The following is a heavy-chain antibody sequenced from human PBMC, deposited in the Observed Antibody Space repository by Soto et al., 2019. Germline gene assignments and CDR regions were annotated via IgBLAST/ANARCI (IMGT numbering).Heavy chain of an antibody. V-gene: IGHV4-34*01. Sequence: SETLSLTCAVYGGSFSGYYWSWIRQPPGKGLEWIGEINHSGSTNYNPSLKSRVTISVDTSKNQFSLKLSSVTAADTAVYYCARVDYDFWSGYLDFDYWGQGTLVTVSS. CDR3: ARVDYDFWSGYLDFDY. CDR2: INHSGST. J-gene: IGHJ4*02. D-gene: IGHD3-3*01. CDR1: GGSFSGYY.